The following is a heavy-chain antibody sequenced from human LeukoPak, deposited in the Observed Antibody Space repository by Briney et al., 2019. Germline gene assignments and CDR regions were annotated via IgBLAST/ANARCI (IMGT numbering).Heavy chain of an antibody. V-gene: IGHV3-30-3*01. CDR1: GFTFSSYA. D-gene: IGHD2-2*01. Sequence: SGRSLRLSCAASGFTFSSYAMHWVRQAPGKGLEWVAVISYDGNNKYYADSVKGRFTISRDNSKNTLYLQMNSLRAEDTAVYYCAKENFEVRVVVPAAFDDQQYYYYYMDVWGKGTTVTVSS. CDR3: AKENFEVRVVVPAAFDDQQYYYYYMDV. CDR2: ISYDGNNK. J-gene: IGHJ6*03.